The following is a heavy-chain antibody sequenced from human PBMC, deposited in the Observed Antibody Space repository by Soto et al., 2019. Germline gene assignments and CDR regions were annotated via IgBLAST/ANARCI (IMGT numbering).Heavy chain of an antibody. V-gene: IGHV1-18*01. CDR2: ISAYNGNT. D-gene: IGHD5-18*01. J-gene: IGHJ4*02. Sequence: ASVKVSCKASGYTFTSYGISWVRQAPGQGLEWMGWISAYNGNTNYAQKLQGRVTMTTDTSTSTAYMGLRSLRSDDTAVYYCARDGYSYPDTDFDYWGQGTPVTVSS. CDR1: GYTFTSYG. CDR3: ARDGYSYPDTDFDY.